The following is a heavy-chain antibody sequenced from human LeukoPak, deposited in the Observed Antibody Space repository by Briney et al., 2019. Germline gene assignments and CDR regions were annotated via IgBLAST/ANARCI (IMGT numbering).Heavy chain of an antibody. D-gene: IGHD6-19*01. CDR3: AKDRGSGWYGFDY. CDR1: GFTFSTYW. CDR2: INRDGSGI. V-gene: IGHV3-74*01. J-gene: IGHJ4*02. Sequence: GGSLRLSCAASGFTFSTYWMHWVRQAPGKGLVWISRINRDGSGITYANSVKGRFTISRDNSKNTLFLQMNSLRAEDTAVYYCAKDRGSGWYGFDYWGQGTVVTVSS.